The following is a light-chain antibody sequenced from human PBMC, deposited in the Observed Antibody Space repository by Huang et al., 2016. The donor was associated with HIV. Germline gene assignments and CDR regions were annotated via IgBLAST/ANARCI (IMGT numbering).Light chain of an antibody. Sequence: DAVMTQSPLSLPVPPGEPASISCRSSPSLRYRNGLNYLDWYLQKPGQSPQLLIHLGSSRASGVPDRFSGGGSGTDFSLNISRVEAEDAGIYYCMEALQAPYTFGQGTKLEI. V-gene: IGKV2-28*01. CDR3: MEALQAPYT. J-gene: IGKJ2*01. CDR1: PSLRYRNGLNY. CDR2: LGS.